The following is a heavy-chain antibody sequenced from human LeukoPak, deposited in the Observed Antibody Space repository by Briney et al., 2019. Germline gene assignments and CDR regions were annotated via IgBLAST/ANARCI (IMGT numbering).Heavy chain of an antibody. V-gene: IGHV1-8*01. D-gene: IGHD6-13*01. CDR3: TRDMRGAAAADDAFDI. CDR2: KNPNSGDT. Sequence: ASVKVSCKASGYTFTSCDINWVRQATGQGLEWMGWKNPNSGDTGYAQNFQGRVTITRDTSISTAYMELNSLRSEDTAVYYCTRDMRGAAAADDAFDIWGQGTMVTVSS. CDR1: GYTFTSCD. J-gene: IGHJ3*02.